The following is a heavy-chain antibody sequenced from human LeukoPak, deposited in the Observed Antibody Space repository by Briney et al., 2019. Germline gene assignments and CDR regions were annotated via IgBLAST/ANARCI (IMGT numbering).Heavy chain of an antibody. CDR3: AKGYFYYDSSGYATFDY. CDR1: GFSFSSYA. Sequence: GGSLRLSYPASGFSFSSYAMSWVRQAPGKGLDWVSAIRGSGGSTYYADSVKGRFTISRDNSKNTLYLQMNSLRAEDTAVYYCAKGYFYYDSSGYATFDYWGQGTLVTVSS. J-gene: IGHJ4*02. CDR2: IRGSGGST. V-gene: IGHV3-23*01. D-gene: IGHD3-22*01.